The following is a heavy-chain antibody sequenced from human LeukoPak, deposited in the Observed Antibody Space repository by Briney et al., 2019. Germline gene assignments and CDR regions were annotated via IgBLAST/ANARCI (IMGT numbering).Heavy chain of an antibody. Sequence: SETLSLTCTVSGGSISSCSYYWSWIRQPAGKGLEWIGRIYTSGSTYYNPSLKSRVTISVDTSKNQFSLKLSSVTAADTAVYYCAREVGAVAGNPTTNDYWGQGTLATVSS. V-gene: IGHV4-61*02. D-gene: IGHD6-19*01. J-gene: IGHJ4*02. CDR3: AREVGAVAGNPTTNDY. CDR1: GGSISSCSYY. CDR2: IYTSGST.